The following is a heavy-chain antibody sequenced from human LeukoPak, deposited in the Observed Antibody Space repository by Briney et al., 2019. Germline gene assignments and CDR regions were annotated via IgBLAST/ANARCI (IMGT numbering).Heavy chain of an antibody. Sequence: GGSLRLSCAASGFTFSDYYMSWIRQAPGKGLEWVSYISSSGSTIYYADSVKGRFTISRDNAKNSLYPQMNSLRAEDTAVYYCARELRDIVVVPAVINNWFDPWGQGTQVTVSS. J-gene: IGHJ5*02. D-gene: IGHD2-2*02. V-gene: IGHV3-11*04. CDR3: ARELRDIVVVPAVINNWFDP. CDR2: ISSSGSTI. CDR1: GFTFSDYY.